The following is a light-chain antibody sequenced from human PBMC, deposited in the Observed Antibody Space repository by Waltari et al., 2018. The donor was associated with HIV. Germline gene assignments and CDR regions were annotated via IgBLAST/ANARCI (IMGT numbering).Light chain of an antibody. CDR3: QQSYSTLIT. Sequence: DIQMTQSPSALSASVGDRVTITCRASQSVSSYLNWYQQKPGKVPKLLIYATSSLQSGVPSRFSGSGSGTDFTLTISNLQPEDFATYYCQQSYSTLITLGQGTRLEIK. J-gene: IGKJ5*01. V-gene: IGKV1-39*01. CDR1: QSVSSY. CDR2: ATS.